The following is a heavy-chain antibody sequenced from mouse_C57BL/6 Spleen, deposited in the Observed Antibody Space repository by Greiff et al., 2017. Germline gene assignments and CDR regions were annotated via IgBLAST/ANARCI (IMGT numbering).Heavy chain of an antibody. V-gene: IGHV1-55*01. CDR1: GYTFTSYW. D-gene: IGHD1-1*01. J-gene: IGHJ3*01. CDR2: IYPGSGST. CDR3: ARSDYYGSSSGPFAY. Sequence: QVQLQQPGAELVKPGASVKMSCKASGYTFTSYWITWVKQRPGQGLEWIGDIYPGSGSTNYNEKFKSKATLTVATSSSTAYMQLSSLTTEDSAVYYCARSDYYGSSSGPFAYWGQGTLVTVSA.